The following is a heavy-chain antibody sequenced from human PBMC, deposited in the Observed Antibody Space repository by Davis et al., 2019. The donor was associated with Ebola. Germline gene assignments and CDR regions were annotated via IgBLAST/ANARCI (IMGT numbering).Heavy chain of an antibody. V-gene: IGHV4-34*01. CDR2: INHSGST. CDR1: GGSFSGYY. Sequence: MPSETLSLTCAVSGGSFSGYYWSWIRQPPGKGLEWIGEINHSGSTNYNTSLKSRVTISEDTSNSQFSLKLSSVTAAHTAVYYCARGGWAVRFEYWGQGTLVTVSS. CDR3: ARGGWAVRFEY. D-gene: IGHD3-16*01. J-gene: IGHJ4*02.